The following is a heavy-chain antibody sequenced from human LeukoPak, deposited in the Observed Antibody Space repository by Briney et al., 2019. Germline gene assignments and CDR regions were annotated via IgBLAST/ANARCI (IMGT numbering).Heavy chain of an antibody. D-gene: IGHD2/OR15-2a*01. Sequence: GGSLRLSCAASGFTFSSYAMSWVRQAPGKGLEWVSGINGNADSTYYADSVKGRFTISRDNSKNTLYLQMNSPRAEDTAVYYCANVRYKYGKDYWGQGTLVTVSS. CDR2: INGNADST. CDR1: GFTFSSYA. CDR3: ANVRYKYGKDY. J-gene: IGHJ4*02. V-gene: IGHV3-23*01.